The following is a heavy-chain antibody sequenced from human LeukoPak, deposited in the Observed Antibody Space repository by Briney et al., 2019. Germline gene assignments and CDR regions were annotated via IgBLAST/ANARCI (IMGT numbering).Heavy chain of an antibody. Sequence: GGSLRLSCVASGFTFSSYEMNWVRQAPGKGLEWVSSISSSGSTIYYADSVRGRFTISRDNAKNSLYLQMNSLRAEDTAVYYCARRKEIDYWGQGTLVTVSS. CDR3: ARRKEIDY. V-gene: IGHV3-48*03. CDR1: GFTFSSYE. CDR2: ISSSGSTI. J-gene: IGHJ4*02.